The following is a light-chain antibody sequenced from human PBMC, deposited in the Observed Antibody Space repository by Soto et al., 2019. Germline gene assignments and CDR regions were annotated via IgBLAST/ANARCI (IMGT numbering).Light chain of an antibody. J-gene: IGKJ1*01. CDR2: DAS. CDR1: QSVSNN. CDR3: QQYNNWTPWT. V-gene: IGKV3-15*01. Sequence: ILMTQSPATLSVSPGERATLSCRASQSVSNNLACYQQKPGQAPRLLIYDASTRATGIPARFSGSGSGTEFTLTISGLQSADFAVYYCQQYNNWTPWTFGQGTKVEIK.